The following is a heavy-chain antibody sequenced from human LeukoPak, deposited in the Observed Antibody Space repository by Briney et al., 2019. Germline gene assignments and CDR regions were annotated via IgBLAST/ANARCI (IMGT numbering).Heavy chain of an antibody. V-gene: IGHV5-51*01. J-gene: IGHJ3*02. D-gene: IGHD1-26*01. CDR2: IYPGDSDT. CDR1: GYSFTSYS. Sequence: GESLKISCKGSGYSFTSYSIGWVRKLPGKGLEWMEIIYPGDSDTRYSPSFQGQVTISADKSISTAYLQWSSLKASYTAMYYCARMVVGATGGYAFDIWGQGTAV. CDR3: ARMVVGATGGYAFDI.